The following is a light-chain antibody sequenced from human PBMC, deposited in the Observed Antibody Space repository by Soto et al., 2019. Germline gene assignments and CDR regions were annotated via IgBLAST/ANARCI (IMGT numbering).Light chain of an antibody. CDR2: DAS. Sequence: DIQMTQSPSTLSASVGDRVTITCRASQSISSWLAWYQQKPGKAPKLLIYDASSLESGVPSRFSGSGSGTEFTLTISSLQPDDVATYYCQKYNSDLLTFGGGTKVEIK. J-gene: IGKJ4*01. V-gene: IGKV1-5*01. CDR1: QSISSW. CDR3: QKYNSDLLT.